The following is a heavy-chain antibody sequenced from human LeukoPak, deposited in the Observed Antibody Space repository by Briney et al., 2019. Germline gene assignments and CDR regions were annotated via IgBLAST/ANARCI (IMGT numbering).Heavy chain of an antibody. Sequence: GGSLRLSCAASGFTFSSYGMHWVRQATGKGLEWVAVISYDGSNKYYADSVKGRFTISRDNSKNTLYLQMNSLRAEDTAVYYCAKDRYGDYDLYFQHWGQGTLLTVSS. J-gene: IGHJ1*01. CDR1: GFTFSSYG. V-gene: IGHV3-30*18. CDR2: ISYDGSNK. CDR3: AKDRYGDYDLYFQH. D-gene: IGHD4-17*01.